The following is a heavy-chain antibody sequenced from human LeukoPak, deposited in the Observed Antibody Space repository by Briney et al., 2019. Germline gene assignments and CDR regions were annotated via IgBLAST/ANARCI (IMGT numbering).Heavy chain of an antibody. CDR3: ARDLFVGYSYGRSDAFDI. CDR2: INSDGSST. J-gene: IGHJ3*02. CDR1: GFTFSSYW. V-gene: IGHV3-74*01. D-gene: IGHD5-18*01. Sequence: QPGGSLRLSCAASGFTFSSYWMHWVRQAPGKGLVWVSRINSDGSSTSYADSVKGRFTISKDNAKNTLYLQMNSLRAEDTAVYYCARDLFVGYSYGRSDAFDIWGQGTMVTVSS.